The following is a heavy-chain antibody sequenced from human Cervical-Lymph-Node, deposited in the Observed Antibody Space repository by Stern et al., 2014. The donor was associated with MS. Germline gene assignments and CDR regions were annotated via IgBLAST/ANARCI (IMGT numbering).Heavy chain of an antibody. CDR3: ARHGDTSFVY. CDR2: IYYIGTT. J-gene: IGHJ4*02. D-gene: IGHD2-21*02. Sequence: QVQLQESGPGLVQPSETLSLTCTVSGGSISNSYWSWIRQPPGKGLEWIGYIYYIGTTNYNPSLKSRVTISVDTSKNQFSLRLSSVSVADTAVYYCARHGDTSFVYWGQGTLVTISS. CDR1: GGSISNSY. V-gene: IGHV4-59*08.